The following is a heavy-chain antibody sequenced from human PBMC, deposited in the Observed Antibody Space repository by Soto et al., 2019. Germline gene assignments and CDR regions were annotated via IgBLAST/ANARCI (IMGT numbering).Heavy chain of an antibody. D-gene: IGHD2-15*01. J-gene: IGHJ6*02. V-gene: IGHV5-10-1*01. CDR2: IDPGDSNT. CDR3: ARQGGYYYYGMDV. Sequence: PGESLKISCKTSGYSFNTFWISWVRQVPGKGLEWMGRIDPGDSNTNYSPSFQGHVTLSVDKSIGTAYLQWSSLKASDTAIHYCARQGGYYYYGMDVWGQGTAVTVSS. CDR1: GYSFNTFW.